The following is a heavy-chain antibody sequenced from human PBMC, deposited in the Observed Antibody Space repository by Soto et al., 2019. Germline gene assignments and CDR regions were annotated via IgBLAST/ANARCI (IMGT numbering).Heavy chain of an antibody. CDR3: ARDGDTAMVFDY. Sequence: QVQLQESGPGLVKPSQTLSLTCTVSGGSISSGGYYWSWIREHPGKGLEWIGYSYYSGSTYYNPSLMSRVTISVDTSMNQFSLKLSSVTAADTAVYYCARDGDTAMVFDYWGQGTLVTVSS. CDR2: SYYSGST. V-gene: IGHV4-31*03. J-gene: IGHJ4*02. CDR1: GGSISSGGYY. D-gene: IGHD5-18*01.